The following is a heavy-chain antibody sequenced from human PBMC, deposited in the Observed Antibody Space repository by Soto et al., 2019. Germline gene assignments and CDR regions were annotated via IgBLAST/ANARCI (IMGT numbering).Heavy chain of an antibody. CDR1: GFTFSSYA. CDR3: VKASGYVWGRNYYGMDV. V-gene: IGHV3-64D*08. J-gene: IGHJ6*02. Sequence: PGGSLRLSCSASGFTFSSYAMHWVRQAPGKGLEYVSAISSNGGSTYYADSVKGRVTISRDNSKNTLYLQMSSLRAEDTAVYYCVKASGYVWGRNYYGMDVWGQGTTVTVSS. D-gene: IGHD3-16*01. CDR2: ISSNGGST.